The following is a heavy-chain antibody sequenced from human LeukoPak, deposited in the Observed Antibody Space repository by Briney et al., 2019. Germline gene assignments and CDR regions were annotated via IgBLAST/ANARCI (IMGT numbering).Heavy chain of an antibody. CDR2: IDPSDSYT. Sequence: GESLKISCKGSGYSFTSYWISWVRQMPGKGLEWMGRIDPSDSYTNCSPSFQGHVTISADKSISTAYLQWSSLKASDTAMYYCASQIYYGSGSSDYWGQGTLVTVSS. CDR3: ASQIYYGSGSSDY. D-gene: IGHD3-10*01. J-gene: IGHJ4*02. CDR1: GYSFTSYW. V-gene: IGHV5-10-1*01.